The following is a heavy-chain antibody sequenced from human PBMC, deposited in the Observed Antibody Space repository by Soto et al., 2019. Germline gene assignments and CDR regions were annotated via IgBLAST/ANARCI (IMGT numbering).Heavy chain of an antibody. Sequence: ASVKVSCKASGYTFTSYDINWVRQAAGQGPEWMGSVTPRNGDTAFAQKYQGRVTVTSNTSMSTVYMELSNLRSDDTAVYYCARGGSYWTRRHYFDSWGQGTLVTVSS. D-gene: IGHD1-1*01. V-gene: IGHV1-8*02. CDR3: ARGGSYWTRRHYFDS. CDR2: VTPRNGDT. J-gene: IGHJ4*02. CDR1: GYTFTSYD.